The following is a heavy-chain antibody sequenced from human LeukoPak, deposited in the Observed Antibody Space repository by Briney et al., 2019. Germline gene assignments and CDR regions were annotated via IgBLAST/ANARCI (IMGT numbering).Heavy chain of an antibody. CDR1: RCTFTSYY. CDR3: ARQLEFGYYYYMDV. J-gene: IGHJ6*03. D-gene: IGHD1-1*01. CDR2: TNPSGCST. V-gene: IGHV1-46*03. Sequence: GASVKVSCKSSRCTFTSYYVHWVRQAPGQGLEWMGMTNPSGCSTSYAQKFQGRVAMARDTSTCRVYMWLTRLRSEDTAVYYCARQLEFGYYYYMDVWGKGTPVTVSS.